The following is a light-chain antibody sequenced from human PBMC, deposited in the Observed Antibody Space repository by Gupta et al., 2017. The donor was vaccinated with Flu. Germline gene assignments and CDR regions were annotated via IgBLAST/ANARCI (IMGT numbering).Light chain of an antibody. J-gene: IGLJ3*02. CDR3: QAWDSSTEVV. CDR2: EHT. V-gene: IGLV3-1*01. Sequence: SYELTHPPSLSVSPGQPASLTCSGDKLGDKYVCWYQQKPGQSPVLVIFEHTKRPSGIPERFSGSKSGDTATLTISGTQTMDEADYYCQAWDSSTEVVFGGGTKLAVL. CDR1: KLGDKY.